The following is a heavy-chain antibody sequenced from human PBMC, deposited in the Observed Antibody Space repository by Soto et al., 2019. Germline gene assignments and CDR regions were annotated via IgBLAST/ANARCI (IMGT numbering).Heavy chain of an antibody. CDR1: CGSISSYY. V-gene: IGHV4-59*12. Sequence: PSETLSLTCTVSCGSISSYYWSWIRQPPGKGLEWIGYIYYSGSTNYNPSLKSRVTISVDTSKDQFSLKLSSVTAEDTAVYYCAKEKISTSCCNWFDPWGQGTLVTVSS. D-gene: IGHD2-2*01. J-gene: IGHJ5*02. CDR2: IYYSGST. CDR3: AKEKISTSCCNWFDP.